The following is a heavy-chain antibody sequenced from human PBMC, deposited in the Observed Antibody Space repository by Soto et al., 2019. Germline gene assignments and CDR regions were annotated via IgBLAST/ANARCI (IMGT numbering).Heavy chain of an antibody. D-gene: IGHD1-26*01. CDR1: GFSLPTDRVG. Sequence: QITLKESGPTLVKPTQTLTLTCTFSGFSLPTDRVGVGWIRQPPGKALEWLAVIYWDDTKTYRPSLKSRLTITKATSKTQVALTMTDMDPVDTAPYFCAHAYGGRSLYWGQGTLVTVSS. CDR3: AHAYGGRSLY. CDR2: IYWDDTK. J-gene: IGHJ4*02. V-gene: IGHV2-5*02.